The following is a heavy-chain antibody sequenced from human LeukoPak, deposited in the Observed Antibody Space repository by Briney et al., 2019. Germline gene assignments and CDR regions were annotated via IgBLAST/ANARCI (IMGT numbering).Heavy chain of an antibody. CDR3: ARVRRQVGSRWFDS. V-gene: IGHV3-53*01. D-gene: IGHD1-26*01. CDR1: GFPFTNNY. Sequence: GGSLRLSCAASGFPFTNNYMSWARQAPGKGREWLSVINIGGSVSYADSVKGRFTISRDNSNSTLYLQMNSLRVEDTALCYCARVRRQVGSRWFDSWGQGTLVTVSS. CDR2: INIGGSV. J-gene: IGHJ5*01.